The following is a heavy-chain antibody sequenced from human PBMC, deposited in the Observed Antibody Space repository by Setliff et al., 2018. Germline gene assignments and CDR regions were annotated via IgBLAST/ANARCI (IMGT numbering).Heavy chain of an antibody. V-gene: IGHV1-2*02. CDR1: GYTFTDYY. J-gene: IGHJ6*03. D-gene: IGHD3-9*01. CDR3: ARDPLPKHYDVVTGYYSAPNYYYRDV. Sequence: GASVKVSCKTSGYTFTDYYIHWVRQAPGEGLEWMGWLNPKNNDTSYAQKFLGRVTMTRDTSISAAYMELITLRSDDTALYYCARDPLPKHYDVVTGYYSAPNYYYRDVWGKGTTVTVSS. CDR2: LNPKNNDT.